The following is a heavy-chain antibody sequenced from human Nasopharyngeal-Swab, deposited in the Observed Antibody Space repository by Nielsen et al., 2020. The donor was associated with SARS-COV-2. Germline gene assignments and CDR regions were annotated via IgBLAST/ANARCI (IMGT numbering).Heavy chain of an antibody. CDR3: TTDFYFDY. J-gene: IGHJ4*02. Sequence: GASLKISCAASGFIFSASAIHWVRQASGKGLEWVGRIGDKDHNYATTYGASVQGRFTISRDDSKNTECLQMDSQRTEYTALYYCTTDFYFDYWRQGTLVTVSS. CDR1: GFIFSASA. CDR2: IGDKDHNYAT. V-gene: IGHV3-73*01.